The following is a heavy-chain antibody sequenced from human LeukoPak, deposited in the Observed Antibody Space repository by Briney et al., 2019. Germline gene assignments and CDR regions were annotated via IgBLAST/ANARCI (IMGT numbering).Heavy chain of an antibody. CDR3: ARGGHFNFDY. V-gene: IGHV3-7*01. CDR2: IKEDGRDK. D-gene: IGHD5-12*01. J-gene: IGHJ4*02. CDR1: EFTFSSYW. Sequence: PGGSLRLSCAASEFTFSSYWMKWVRQAPGKGLEWVASIKEDGRDKYYVDSVKGRFSISRDNAKNSLFLQMNSLRTEDTAVYYCARGGHFNFDYWGQGTLVIVSS.